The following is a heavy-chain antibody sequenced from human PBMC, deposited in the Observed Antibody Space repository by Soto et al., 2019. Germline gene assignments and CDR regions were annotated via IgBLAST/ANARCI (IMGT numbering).Heavy chain of an antibody. CDR1: GFTFSSHW. CDR3: ARDTNGLSY. Sequence: GGSLRLSCAASGFTFSSHWMHWVRQVPGKGLVWVSRINTDGSSTSYADSVKGRFTISRDNAKNTLYLQMNSLSADDTAVYYSARDTNGLSYWGQGTLVTVSS. V-gene: IGHV3-74*01. D-gene: IGHD2-8*01. J-gene: IGHJ4*02. CDR2: INTDGSST.